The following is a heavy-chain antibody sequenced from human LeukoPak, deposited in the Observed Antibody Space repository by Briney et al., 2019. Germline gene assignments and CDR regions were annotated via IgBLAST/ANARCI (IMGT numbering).Heavy chain of an antibody. CDR3: AKDRGYGGGRDFDY. CDR2: ISGSGGST. J-gene: IGHJ4*02. D-gene: IGHD3-16*01. Sequence: PGGSLRLSCAASGFTFSSYDMHWVRQAPGKGLEWVSAISGSGGSTYYADSVKGRFTISRDNSKNTLYLQMNSLRAEDTAVYYCAKDRGYGGGRDFDYWGQGTLVTVSS. V-gene: IGHV3-23*01. CDR1: GFTFSSYD.